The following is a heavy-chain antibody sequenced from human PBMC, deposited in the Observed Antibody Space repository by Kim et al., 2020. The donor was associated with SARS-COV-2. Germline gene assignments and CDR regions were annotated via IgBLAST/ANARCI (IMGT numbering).Heavy chain of an antibody. CDR1: GCTFSSYA. Sequence: SVKVSCKASGCTFSSYAISWVRQAPGQGLEWMGGIIPIFGTANYAQKFQGRVTITADESTSTAYMELSSLRSEDTAVYYCTVIAAAGIGWFDPWGQGTLVTVSS. J-gene: IGHJ5*02. V-gene: IGHV1-69*13. D-gene: IGHD6-13*01. CDR2: IIPIFGTA. CDR3: TVIAAAGIGWFDP.